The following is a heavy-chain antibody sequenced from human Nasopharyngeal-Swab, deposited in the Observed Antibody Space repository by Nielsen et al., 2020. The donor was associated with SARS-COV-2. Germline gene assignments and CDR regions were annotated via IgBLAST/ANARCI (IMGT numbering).Heavy chain of an antibody. V-gene: IGHV3-48*03. D-gene: IGHD4-17*01. Sequence: GGSLRLSCAASGFTFSSYEMNWVRQAPGKGLEWVSYISSSGSTLYYADSVKGRFTISRDNGKNSLYLQMSSLRAEDTAVYYCVRALNDNGDYVGDYWGQGTLVTVSS. CDR2: ISSSGSTL. J-gene: IGHJ4*02. CDR3: VRALNDNGDYVGDY. CDR1: GFTFSSYE.